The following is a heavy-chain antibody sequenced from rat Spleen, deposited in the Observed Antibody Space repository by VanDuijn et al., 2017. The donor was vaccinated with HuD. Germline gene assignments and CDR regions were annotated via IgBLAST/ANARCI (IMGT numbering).Heavy chain of an antibody. CDR1: GFTFSTAW. CDR2: IKDKSNNYAT. V-gene: IGHV6-6*01. J-gene: IGHJ2*01. D-gene: IGHD1-11*01. CDR3: SGGVSWDY. Sequence: EVQVLESGGGLVQPGNSLKLSCATSGFTFSTAWMYWYRQFPEKRLEWVARIKDKSNNYATDYTESMKGRFTISRDDSKSSIYLQMNNLKEEDTAIYYCSGGVSWDYWGQGVMVTVSS.